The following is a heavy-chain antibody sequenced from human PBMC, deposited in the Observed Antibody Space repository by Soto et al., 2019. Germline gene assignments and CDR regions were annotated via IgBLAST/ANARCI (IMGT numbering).Heavy chain of an antibody. CDR1: GGSSSSGDYY. CDR2: IYYSGST. Sequence: SETLSLTCTVSGGSSSSGDYYWSWIRQPPGKGLEWIGYIYYSGSTYYNPSLKSRVTISVDTSKNQFSLKLSSVTAADTAVYYCAREGYYGSGSYYTDYWGQGTLVTVSS. V-gene: IGHV4-30-4*01. CDR3: AREGYYGSGSYYTDY. J-gene: IGHJ4*02. D-gene: IGHD3-10*01.